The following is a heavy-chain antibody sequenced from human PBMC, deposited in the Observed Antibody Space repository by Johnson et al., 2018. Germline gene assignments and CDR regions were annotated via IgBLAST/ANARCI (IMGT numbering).Heavy chain of an antibody. V-gene: IGHV3-23*04. CDR2: IDGRGFST. D-gene: IGHD2-21*01. CDR3: ARARQRDLYSYSFVDY. CDR1: GFPFTTYA. J-gene: IGHJ4*02. Sequence: VQLVESGGGLVQSGESXRLSCAGYGFPFTTYAMHWVRQTQGKGLAWVSSIDGRGFSTYYAQSVKGRFTVSRDNDRKTLYLQVSSLRAADKASFYCARARQRDLYSYSFVDYWGQGSLVIVSS.